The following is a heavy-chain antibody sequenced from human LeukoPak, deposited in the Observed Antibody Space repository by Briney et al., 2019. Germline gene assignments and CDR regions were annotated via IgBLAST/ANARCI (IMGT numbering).Heavy chain of an antibody. CDR1: GGSISSSSYY. CDR3: AATIIAPPAAFDI. Sequence: PSETLSLTCTVSGGSISSSSYYWGWIRQPPGKGLEWIGSIYYSGSTYYNPSLKSRVTISVDTSKNQFSLKLSSVTAADTAVYYCAATIIAPPAAFDIWGQGTMVTVSS. V-gene: IGHV4-39*07. CDR2: IYYSGST. J-gene: IGHJ3*02. D-gene: IGHD1-14*01.